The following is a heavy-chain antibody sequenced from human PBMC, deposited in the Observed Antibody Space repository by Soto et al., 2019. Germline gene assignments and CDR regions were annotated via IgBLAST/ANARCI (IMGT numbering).Heavy chain of an antibody. D-gene: IGHD3-10*01. CDR2: ISHDGSDR. CDR1: RCSFSSYV. J-gene: IGHJ6*04. CDR3: AKSVNYYGSGSYSGYYYYGMDV. V-gene: IGHV3-30*18. Sequence: SLRVPCSSSRCSFSSYVMKRRNQTPRYRRVSVGVISHDGSDRSYADSVEGRFTISRDNCRSTLYLQRNSRRGEDTAVYYCAKSVNYYGSGSYSGYYYYGMDVWGKGTTVTVSS.